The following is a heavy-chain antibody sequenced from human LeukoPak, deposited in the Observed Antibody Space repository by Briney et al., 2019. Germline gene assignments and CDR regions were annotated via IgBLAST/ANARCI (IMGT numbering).Heavy chain of an antibody. J-gene: IGHJ6*03. V-gene: IGHV4-59*01. Sequence: SEPLSLTCTVSGGSISSYYWSWIRQPPGKGLEWIGYIYYSGSTNYNPSLKSRVTISVDTSKNRFSLKLRSVTAADTAVYYCARTTTVRGTYYMDVWGKGTTVTVSS. CDR1: GGSISSYY. D-gene: IGHD3-10*01. CDR3: ARTTTVRGTYYMDV. CDR2: IYYSGST.